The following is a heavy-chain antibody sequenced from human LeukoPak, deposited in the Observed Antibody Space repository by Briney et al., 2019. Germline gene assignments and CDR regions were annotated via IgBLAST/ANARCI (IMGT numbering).Heavy chain of an antibody. CDR1: GGSFSGYY. CDR3: ARGRIRYCSGGSCYQRPFFDY. J-gene: IGHJ4*02. Sequence: SETLSLICAVYGGSFSGYYWSWIRQPPGKGLEWIGEINHSGSTNYNPSLKSRVTISVDTSKNQFSLKLSSVTAADTAVYCCARGRIRYCSGGSCYQRPFFDYWGQGTLVTVSS. D-gene: IGHD2-15*01. CDR2: INHSGST. V-gene: IGHV4-34*01.